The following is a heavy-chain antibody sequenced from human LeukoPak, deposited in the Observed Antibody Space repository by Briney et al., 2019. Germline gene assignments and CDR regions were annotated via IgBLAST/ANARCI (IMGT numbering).Heavy chain of an antibody. CDR1: GFTFSNYA. Sequence: GGSLRLSCAASGFTFSNYAMSWVRQAPGKGLEWVSAISGSGSSTYYADSVKGRFTISRDNSKNTLYLHMNSLRDEDTAVYYCARERKTRYQLLFGNWFDPWGQGTLVTVSS. V-gene: IGHV3-23*01. CDR2: ISGSGSST. J-gene: IGHJ5*02. CDR3: ARERKTRYQLLFGNWFDP. D-gene: IGHD2-2*01.